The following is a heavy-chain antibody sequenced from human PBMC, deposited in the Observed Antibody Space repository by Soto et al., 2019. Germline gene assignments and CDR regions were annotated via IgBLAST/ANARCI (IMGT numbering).Heavy chain of an antibody. CDR2: IYYSGST. CDR1: GGSISSGGYY. D-gene: IGHD7-27*01. Sequence: SETLSLTCTVSGGSISSGGYYWSWIRQHPGKGLEWIGYIYYSGSTYYNPSLKSRVTISVDTSKNQFSLKLSSVTAADTAVYYCARPQQVETGDDAFDIWGQGTMVT. V-gene: IGHV4-31*03. CDR3: ARPQQVETGDDAFDI. J-gene: IGHJ3*02.